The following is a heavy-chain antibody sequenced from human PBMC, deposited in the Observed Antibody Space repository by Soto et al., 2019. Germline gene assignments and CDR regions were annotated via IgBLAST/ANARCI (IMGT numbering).Heavy chain of an antibody. J-gene: IGHJ4*02. V-gene: IGHV1-3*01. D-gene: IGHD3-22*01. CDR1: GYTFTSYA. Sequence: ASVKVSCKASGYTFTSYAMNWVRQAPGQRLEWMGWINAGNGNTKYSQNFQGRVTITRDTSASTVYMELSSLRSEDTAVHYCARLPPAQRGGYSLIPFDYWGQGTLVTVSS. CDR3: ARLPPAQRGGYSLIPFDY. CDR2: INAGNGNT.